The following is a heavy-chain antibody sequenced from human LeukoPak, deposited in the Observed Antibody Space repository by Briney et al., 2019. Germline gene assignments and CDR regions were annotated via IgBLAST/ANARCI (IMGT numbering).Heavy chain of an antibody. J-gene: IGHJ6*03. V-gene: IGHV4-39*01. CDR1: GGSISSSSYY. CDR2: IYYSGST. D-gene: IGHD5-12*01. CDR3: ARQQSAYVGGYYYYMDV. Sequence: SETLSLTCTVSGGSISSSSYYWGWIRQPPGKGLEWIGSIYYSGSTYYNPSLKSRVTISVDTSKNQFSLKLSSVTAADTAVYYCARQQSAYVGGYYYYMDVWGKGTTVTVSS.